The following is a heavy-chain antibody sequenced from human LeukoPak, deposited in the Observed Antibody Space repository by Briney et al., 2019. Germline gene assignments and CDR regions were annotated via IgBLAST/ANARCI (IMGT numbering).Heavy chain of an antibody. CDR2: INPSRGTA. CDR1: GYSFTTYY. Sequence: ASVKVSCKASGYSFTTYYMHWVRQTPGQALEWMGIINPSRGTATYAQKLQGRVTITRDTSTTTVYMELSSLRSEDTAVYYCAREGEGEVEVIGGYWGQGTLVTVSS. CDR3: AREGEGEVEVIGGY. D-gene: IGHD3-16*01. J-gene: IGHJ4*02. V-gene: IGHV1-46*01.